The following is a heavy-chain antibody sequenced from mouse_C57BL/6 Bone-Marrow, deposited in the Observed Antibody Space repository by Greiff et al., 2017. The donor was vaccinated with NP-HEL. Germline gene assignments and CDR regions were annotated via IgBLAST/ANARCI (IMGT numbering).Heavy chain of an antibody. D-gene: IGHD2-2*01. J-gene: IGHJ4*01. CDR1: GYTFTSYW. CDR2: IHPNSGST. CDR3: ARGLLWLRRRDDYAMDY. Sequence: QVQLQQPGAELVKPGASVKLSCTASGYTFTSYWMHWVKQRPGQGLEWIGMIHPNSGSTNYHEKFKSKATLTVDKSSSTAYMQLSSLTSEDSAVYYCARGLLWLRRRDDYAMDYWVQGTSVTVSS. V-gene: IGHV1-64*01.